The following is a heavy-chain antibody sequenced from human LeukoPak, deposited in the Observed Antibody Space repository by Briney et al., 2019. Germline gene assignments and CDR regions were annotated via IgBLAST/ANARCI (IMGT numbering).Heavy chain of an antibody. V-gene: IGHV4-39*07. CDR3: ARDLHRYSSSMTYYFDY. Sequence: SETLSLTCAVYGGSISSSYYYWGWIRQPPGKGLEWIGSFYYSGSTYYNPSLMSRVTISVDTSKNQFSLKLSSVTAADTAVYYCARDLHRYSSSMTYYFDYWGQGTLVTVSS. D-gene: IGHD6-19*01. CDR1: GGSISSSYYY. CDR2: FYYSGST. J-gene: IGHJ4*02.